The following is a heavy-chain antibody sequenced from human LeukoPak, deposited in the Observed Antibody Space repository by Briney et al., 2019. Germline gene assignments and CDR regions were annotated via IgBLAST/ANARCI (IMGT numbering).Heavy chain of an antibody. V-gene: IGHV3-21*01. CDR1: GFTFSSYT. J-gene: IGHJ4*02. CDR2: ISSSSHYI. Sequence: GGSLRLSCAASGFTFSSYTMNWVRQAPGKGLEWVSTISSSSHYIYYADSVKGRFIISRDDATNSLYLQMNSLRAEDTAVYYCGKGGANSDYWGQGTLVTVSS. D-gene: IGHD2-8*01. CDR3: GKGGANSDY.